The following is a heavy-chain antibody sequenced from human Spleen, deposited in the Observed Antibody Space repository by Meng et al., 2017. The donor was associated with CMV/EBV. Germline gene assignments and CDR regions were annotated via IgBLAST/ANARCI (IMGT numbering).Heavy chain of an antibody. D-gene: IGHD2-2*01. V-gene: IGHV3-23*03. CDR2: IYSGGSST. Sequence: ASGFTFSSYAMGWVRQAPGKGLEWVSVIYSGGSSTYYADSVKGRFTISRDNSKNTLYLQMNSLRAEDTAVYYCAKCSSTSCRYFDYWGQGTLVTVSS. J-gene: IGHJ4*02. CDR3: AKCSSTSCRYFDY. CDR1: GFTFSSYA.